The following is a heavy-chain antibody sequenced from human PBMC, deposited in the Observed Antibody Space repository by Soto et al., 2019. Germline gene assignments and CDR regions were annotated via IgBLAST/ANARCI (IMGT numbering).Heavy chain of an antibody. CDR3: ASTSMGHYYDSSGYYSPADY. CDR2: IIPILGIA. V-gene: IGHV1-69*02. D-gene: IGHD3-22*01. Sequence: SVKVSCKASGGTFSSYTISWVRQAPGQGLEWMGRIIPILGIANYAQKFQGRVTITADKSTSTAFLELSSLRSEDTAVYFFASTSMGHYYDSSGYYSPADYWGQGTLVTVSS. CDR1: GGTFSSYT. J-gene: IGHJ4*02.